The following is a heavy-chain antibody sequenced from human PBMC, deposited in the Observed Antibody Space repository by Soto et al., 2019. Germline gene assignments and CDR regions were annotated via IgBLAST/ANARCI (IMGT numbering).Heavy chain of an antibody. J-gene: IGHJ4*02. CDR2: ISAYNGNT. D-gene: IGHD3-3*01. CDR3: ARDLGSGEAGDFDY. V-gene: IGHV1-18*01. Sequence: GASVKVSCKASGYTFTSYGSSWVRQAPGQGLEWMGWISAYNGNTNYAQKLQGRVTMTTDTSTSTAYMELRSLRSDDTAVYYCARDLGSGEAGDFDYWGQGTLVTVSS. CDR1: GYTFTSYG.